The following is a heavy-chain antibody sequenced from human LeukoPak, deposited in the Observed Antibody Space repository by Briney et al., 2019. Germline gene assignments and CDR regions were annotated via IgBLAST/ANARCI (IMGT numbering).Heavy chain of an antibody. CDR1: GGSFSGYY. Sequence: SETLSLTCAVYGGSFSGYYWSWIRQPPGKGLEWIGEIDHSGSTNYNPSLKSRVTISVDTSKNQFSLKLSSVTAADTAVYYCARTRWDSSSWYGLGAPYYFDYWGQGTLVTVSS. CDR3: ARTRWDSSSWYGLGAPYYFDY. D-gene: IGHD6-13*01. J-gene: IGHJ4*02. CDR2: IDHSGST. V-gene: IGHV4-34*01.